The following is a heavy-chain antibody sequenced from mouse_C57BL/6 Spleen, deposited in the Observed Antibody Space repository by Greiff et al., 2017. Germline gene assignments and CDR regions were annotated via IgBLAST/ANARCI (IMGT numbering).Heavy chain of an antibody. CDR3: ARQGTTVGDFDY. CDR2: ISSGGSYT. Sequence: EVKLMESGGDLVKPGGSLKLSCAASGFTFSSYGMSWVRQTPDKRLEWVATISSGGSYTYYPDSVKGRFPISRDNAKNTLYLQMSSLKSEDTAMYYCARQGTTVGDFDYWGQGTTLTVSS. CDR1: GFTFSSYG. D-gene: IGHD1-1*01. J-gene: IGHJ2*01. V-gene: IGHV5-6*01.